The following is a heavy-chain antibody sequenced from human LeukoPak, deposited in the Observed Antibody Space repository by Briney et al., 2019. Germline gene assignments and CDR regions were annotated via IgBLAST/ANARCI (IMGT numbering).Heavy chain of an antibody. CDR3: ARSRCSGGSCYAWGAAFDI. V-gene: IGHV3-48*02. Sequence: GGSLRLSCAASGFTFSSCSMNWVRQAPGKGLEWVSYISSSSSTMYYADSVKGRFTISRDNAKNSLYLQMNSLRDEDTAVYYCARSRCSGGSCYAWGAAFDIWGQGTMVTVSS. D-gene: IGHD2-15*01. CDR2: ISSSSSTM. CDR1: GFTFSSCS. J-gene: IGHJ3*02.